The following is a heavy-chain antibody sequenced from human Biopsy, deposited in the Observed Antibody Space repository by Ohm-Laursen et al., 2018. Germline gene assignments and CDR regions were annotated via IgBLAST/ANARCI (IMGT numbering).Heavy chain of an antibody. CDR2: IIPIPNVA. J-gene: IGHJ5*02. CDR3: ARGEGSSWFDP. V-gene: IGHV1-69*01. D-gene: IGHD1-26*01. CDR1: GDSFTSYA. Sequence: SSVKVSCKASGDSFTSYAIGWVRQAPGQGLEWMGGIIPIPNVATYAQKFQGRITITADESTSRAYMELNSLTSDDTAVYFCARGEGSSWFDPWGHGTLVTVSS.